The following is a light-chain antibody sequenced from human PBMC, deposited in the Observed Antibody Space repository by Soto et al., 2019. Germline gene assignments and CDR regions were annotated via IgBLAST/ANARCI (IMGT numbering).Light chain of an antibody. Sequence: DIVMTQSPDSLTVSLGERATINCRSSQSLLYSSNNKNYLAWYQQKPGQPPKLVIYWASTRESGVPDRFSGSGSGTHFTLTISSLQAEDVAFYYCQQYYTSPLTFGGGTKVEIK. J-gene: IGKJ4*01. CDR2: WAS. CDR1: QSLLYSSNNKNY. CDR3: QQYYTSPLT. V-gene: IGKV4-1*01.